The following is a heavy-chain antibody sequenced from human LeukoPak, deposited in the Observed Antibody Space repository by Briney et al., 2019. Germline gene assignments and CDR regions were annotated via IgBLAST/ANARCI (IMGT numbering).Heavy chain of an antibody. CDR3: ARDKGYTMDV. Sequence: GGSLRLSCATSGFTFSPYWMHWVRQGPGKGLVWVANIKSDGSSPTYADSEKGRFTISRDNAKNTLYLQMNGLRVEDTAEYYCARDKGYTMDVWGQGTTVTVSS. D-gene: IGHD1-1*01. CDR2: IKSDGSSP. J-gene: IGHJ6*02. CDR1: GFTFSPYW. V-gene: IGHV3-74*01.